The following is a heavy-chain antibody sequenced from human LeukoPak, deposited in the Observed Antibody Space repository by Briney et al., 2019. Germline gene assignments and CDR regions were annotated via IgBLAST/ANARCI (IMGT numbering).Heavy chain of an antibody. D-gene: IGHD1-26*01. CDR1: GYSFTNFY. J-gene: IGHJ5*02. CDR3: ARGRSHSLRYNWFDP. V-gene: IGHV1-2*02. Sequence: ASVKVSCKASGYSFTNFYIHWVRQAPGQGLEWMGWINPNSGGTNYAQKFQGRVTVTRDTSISTAYMELSRLRSDDTAVYYCARGRSHSLRYNWFDPWGQGTLVTVSS. CDR2: INPNSGGT.